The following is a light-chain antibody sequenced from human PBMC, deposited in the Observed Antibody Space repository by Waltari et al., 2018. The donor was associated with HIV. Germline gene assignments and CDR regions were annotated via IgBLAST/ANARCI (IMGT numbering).Light chain of an antibody. CDR2: DVS. J-gene: IGLJ3*02. V-gene: IGLV2-14*03. CDR1: SNDVGGYNY. Sequence: QSALTQPASVSGSPGQSITISCTGSSNDVGGYNYVSWYQQHPGKAPRLMIYDVSTRPSWFSDRCSGSKSGETASLTISGLQPEDEADYYCESYTSTSVWVFGGGTRLTVL. CDR3: ESYTSTSVWV.